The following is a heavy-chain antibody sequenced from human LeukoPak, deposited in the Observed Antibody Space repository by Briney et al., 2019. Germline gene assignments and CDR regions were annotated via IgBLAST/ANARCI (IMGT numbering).Heavy chain of an antibody. V-gene: IGHV3-23*01. CDR3: AKDGSSGWSYYFDY. D-gene: IGHD6-19*01. CDR1: GFTFSSHG. CDR2: ISGSGDNT. J-gene: IGHJ4*02. Sequence: GGSLRLSCAASGFTFSSHGMSWVRQAPGKGLGWVSTISGSGDNTYYADSVKGRFTISRDNSKNTVYLQMNSLRAEDTAVYYCAKDGSSGWSYYFDYWGQGTLVTVSS.